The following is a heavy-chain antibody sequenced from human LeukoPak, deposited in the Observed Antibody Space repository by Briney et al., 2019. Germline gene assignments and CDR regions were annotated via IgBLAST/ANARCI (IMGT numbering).Heavy chain of an antibody. Sequence: ASVKLSCKTSGYTFKDYFMHWVRQAPGQGLEWMGWINPDTGGTNYAQRFQGRVTMTRDTSITTVYMELSSLRSDDTAVYYCARDPPYSGHDHFDSWGQGTLVTVSS. CDR2: INPDTGGT. D-gene: IGHD1-26*01. CDR3: ARDPPYSGHDHFDS. CDR1: GYTFKDYF. V-gene: IGHV1-2*02. J-gene: IGHJ4*02.